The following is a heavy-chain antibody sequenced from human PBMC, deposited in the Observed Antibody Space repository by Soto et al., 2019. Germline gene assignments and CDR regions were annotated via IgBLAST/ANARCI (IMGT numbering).Heavy chain of an antibody. Sequence: PSETLSLTCTVSGGSISTYYWSWIRQPPGKGLEWIGSIYYSGSTNYNPSLKSRVTISVDTSKNQFSLKLSSVTAADTAVYYCARQYSGYDFTDYWGQGTLVTVSS. CDR3: ARQYSGYDFTDY. CDR2: IYYSGST. CDR1: GGSISTYY. J-gene: IGHJ4*02. V-gene: IGHV4-59*08. D-gene: IGHD5-12*01.